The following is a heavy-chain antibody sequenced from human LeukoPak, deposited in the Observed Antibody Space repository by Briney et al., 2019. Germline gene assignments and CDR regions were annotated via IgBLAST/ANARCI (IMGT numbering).Heavy chain of an antibody. CDR2: IYHSGST. Sequence: KPSETLSLTCAVSGYSISSGYYWGWIRQPPGKGLEWIGSIYHSGSTYYNPSLKSRVTISVDTSKNQFSLKLSSVTAADTAVYYCAMQWLVRDAFDIWGQGTMVTVPS. CDR3: AMQWLVRDAFDI. CDR1: GYSISSGYY. J-gene: IGHJ3*02. V-gene: IGHV4-38-2*01. D-gene: IGHD6-19*01.